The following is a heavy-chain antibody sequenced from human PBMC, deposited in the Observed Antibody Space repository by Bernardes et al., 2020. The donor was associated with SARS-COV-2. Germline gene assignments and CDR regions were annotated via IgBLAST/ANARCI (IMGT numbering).Heavy chain of an antibody. Sequence: SETLSLTCTVSGGSISSYYWSWIRQPPGKGLEWIGYIYYSGSTNYNPSLKSRVTISVDTSKNQFSLKLSSVTAADTAVYYCARGGGLLKMYNWFDPWGQGTLVTVSS. CDR3: ARGGGLLKMYNWFDP. V-gene: IGHV4-59*01. D-gene: IGHD3-16*01. CDR1: GGSISSYY. CDR2: IYYSGST. J-gene: IGHJ5*02.